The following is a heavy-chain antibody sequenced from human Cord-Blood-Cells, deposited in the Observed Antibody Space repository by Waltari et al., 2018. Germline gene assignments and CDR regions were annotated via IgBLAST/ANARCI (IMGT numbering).Heavy chain of an antibody. J-gene: IGHJ3*02. D-gene: IGHD3-3*01. CDR2: ISWNSGSI. Sequence: EVQLVESGGGLVQPGRSLRLACAASGFTFDDYAMHWARQAPGKGLEWVSGISWNSGSIGYADSVKGRFTISRDNAKNSLYLQMNSLRAEDTALYYCAKDSDFWSGYYGAFDIWGQGTMVTVSS. V-gene: IGHV3-9*01. CDR3: AKDSDFWSGYYGAFDI. CDR1: GFTFDDYA.